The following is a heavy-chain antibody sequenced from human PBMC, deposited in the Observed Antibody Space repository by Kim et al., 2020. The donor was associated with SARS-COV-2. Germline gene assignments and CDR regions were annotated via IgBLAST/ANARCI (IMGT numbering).Heavy chain of an antibody. V-gene: IGHV1-69*13. CDR1: GGTFSSYA. D-gene: IGHD5-12*01. J-gene: IGHJ6*02. CDR2: IIPIFGTA. CDR3: ARGVATYDYGMDV. Sequence: SVKVSCKASGGTFSSYAISWVRQAPGQGLEWMGGIIPIFGTANYAQKFQGIVTITADESTSTAYMELSSLRSEDTAVYYCARGVATYDYGMDVWGQWTTVTVSS.